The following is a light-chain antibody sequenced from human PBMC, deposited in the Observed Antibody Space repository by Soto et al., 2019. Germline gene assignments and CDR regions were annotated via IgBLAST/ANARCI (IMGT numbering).Light chain of an antibody. V-gene: IGLV2-23*02. J-gene: IGLJ2*01. Sequence: QSMLTQPASVSGSPGQSITISCTGTSSDVGRYNLVSWYQHHPGQAPKLMIYEDSQRPLGVSNRFSGSKSGNTASLTISGLQAEDEADYYCCSYAGSSLFALFGGGTKLTVL. CDR3: CSYAGSSLFAL. CDR1: SSDVGRYNL. CDR2: EDS.